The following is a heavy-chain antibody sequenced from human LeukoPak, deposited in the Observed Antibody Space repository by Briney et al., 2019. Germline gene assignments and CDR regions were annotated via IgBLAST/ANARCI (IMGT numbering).Heavy chain of an antibody. CDR3: AHKGRGSGSYNM. V-gene: IGHV2-5*08. CDR1: GFSLSTSGMS. Sequence: SGPALVKPTQTLTLTCTFSGFSLSTSGMSVGWIRQSPGKALEWLAVAYWNNDKSYSPSLKSRLTITKDTSKNQVVLKMTNMDPVDTATYYCAHKGRGSGSYNMWGQGTLVTVSS. J-gene: IGHJ4*02. D-gene: IGHD3-10*01. CDR2: AYWNNDK.